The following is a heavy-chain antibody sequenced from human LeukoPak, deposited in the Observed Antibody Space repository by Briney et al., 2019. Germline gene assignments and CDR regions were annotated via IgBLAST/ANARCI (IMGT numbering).Heavy chain of an antibody. D-gene: IGHD3-22*01. Sequence: ASVKVSCKASGYTFTSYDINWVRQATGQGLEWMGWMNPNSGNTGYAQKFQGRVTMTRDTSTSTVYMELSSLRSEDTAVYYCAKDYDSSANGAFDIWGQGTMVTVSS. CDR3: AKDYDSSANGAFDI. V-gene: IGHV1-8*01. CDR1: GYTFTSYD. CDR2: MNPNSGNT. J-gene: IGHJ3*02.